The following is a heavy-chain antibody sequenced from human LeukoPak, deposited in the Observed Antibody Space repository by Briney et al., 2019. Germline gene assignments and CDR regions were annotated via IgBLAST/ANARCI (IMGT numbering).Heavy chain of an antibody. J-gene: IGHJ4*02. CDR3: ARAAYGDYVGDNLDY. Sequence: ASVKVSCKASGYTFTSYYMHWVRQAPGQGLEWMGIINPSGGGTSYAQKFQGRVTMTRDTSTSTVYMELSSLRSEDTAVYYCARAAYGDYVGDNLDYWGQGTLVTVSS. CDR2: INPSGGGT. D-gene: IGHD4-17*01. V-gene: IGHV1-46*01. CDR1: GYTFTSYY.